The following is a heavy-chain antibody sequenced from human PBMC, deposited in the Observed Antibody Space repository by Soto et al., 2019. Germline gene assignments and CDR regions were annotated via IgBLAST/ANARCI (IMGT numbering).Heavy chain of an antibody. D-gene: IGHD3-22*01. CDR3: ARDLGIYYDSSGPCDY. V-gene: IGHV3-33*01. CDR1: GFTFSSYG. CDR2: IWYDGGNK. Sequence: PGGSLRLSCAASGFTFSSYGMHWVRQAPGKGLEWVAVIWYDGGNKYYADSVKGRFTISRDNSKNTLYLQMNSLRAEDTAVYYCARDLGIYYDSSGPCDYWGQGTLVTVSS. J-gene: IGHJ4*02.